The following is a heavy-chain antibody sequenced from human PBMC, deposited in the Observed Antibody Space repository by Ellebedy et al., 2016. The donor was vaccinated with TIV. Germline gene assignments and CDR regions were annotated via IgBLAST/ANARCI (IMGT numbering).Heavy chain of an antibody. CDR3: ARYVPYTSGAPFDY. CDR1: GFIFSSLW. CDR2: IKEGGSVT. J-gene: IGHJ4*02. Sequence: GGSLRLSCAGDGFIFSSLWMSWVRQAPGKGLEWVANIKEGGSVTYYLDSVKGRLTISRDNAKNLLYLQMSNLRVEDTALYYCARYVPYTSGAPFDYWGQGTLVTVSS. D-gene: IGHD1-26*01. V-gene: IGHV3-7*03.